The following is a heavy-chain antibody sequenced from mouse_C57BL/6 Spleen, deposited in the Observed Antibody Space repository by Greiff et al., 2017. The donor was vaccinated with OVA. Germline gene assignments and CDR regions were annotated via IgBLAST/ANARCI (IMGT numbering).Heavy chain of an antibody. CDR1: GFSLTSYG. V-gene: IGHV2-5*01. CDR3: AKNLGGNDVDWYCDV. CDR2: IWSGGST. Sequence: VQLQQSGPGLVQPSQSLSITCTVSGFSLTSYGVHWVRQSPGKGLEWLGVIWSGGSTDYNAAFMSRLSNTKDNSKSQVFIKMNSLQADDTAIYYCAKNLGGNDVDWYCDVWGTGTTVTVSS. D-gene: IGHD2-2*01. J-gene: IGHJ1*03.